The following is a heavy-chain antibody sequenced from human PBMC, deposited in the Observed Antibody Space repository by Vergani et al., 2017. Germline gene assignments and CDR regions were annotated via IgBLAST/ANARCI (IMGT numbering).Heavy chain of an antibody. CDR3: ATLSLKDYGDDVIGDYFDY. CDR2: INHSGST. J-gene: IGHJ4*02. V-gene: IGHV4-34*01. D-gene: IGHD4-17*01. Sequence: QVQLQQWGAGLLKPSETLSLTCAVYGGSFSGYYWSWIRQPPGKGLEWFGEINHSGSTYYNPSLKSRVTISVDTSKNQFSLKLSSVTAADTAVYYCATLSLKDYGDDVIGDYFDYWGQGTLVTVSS. CDR1: GGSFSGYY.